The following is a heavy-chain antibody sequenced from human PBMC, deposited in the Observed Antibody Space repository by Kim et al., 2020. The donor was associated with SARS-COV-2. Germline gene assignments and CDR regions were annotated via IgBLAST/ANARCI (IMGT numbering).Heavy chain of an antibody. J-gene: IGHJ4*02. D-gene: IGHD2-2*01. Sequence: VKGRFTISRDDSKNTLYLQMNSLKTEDTAVYYCTTDNIVVVPAARPSFDYWGQGTLVTVSS. V-gene: IGHV3-15*01. CDR3: TTDNIVVVPAARPSFDY.